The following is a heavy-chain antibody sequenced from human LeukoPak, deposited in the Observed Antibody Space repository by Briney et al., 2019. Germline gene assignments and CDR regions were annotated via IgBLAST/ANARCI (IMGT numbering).Heavy chain of an antibody. V-gene: IGHV3-53*01. Sequence: GGSLRLSCAASGFTVSNNYMNWVRQAPGKGLEWVSIIYSGGATYYADSVEGRFTISRDNSKNTVYLQMNSLRAEDTAVYYCARDYYGSGSFQYDSWGQGTLVTVSS. D-gene: IGHD3-10*01. CDR1: GFTVSNNY. CDR3: ARDYYGSGSFQYDS. J-gene: IGHJ4*02. CDR2: IYSGGAT.